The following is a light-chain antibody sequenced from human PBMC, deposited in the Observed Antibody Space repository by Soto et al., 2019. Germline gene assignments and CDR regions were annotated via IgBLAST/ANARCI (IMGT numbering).Light chain of an antibody. CDR2: DAS. J-gene: IGKJ4*01. CDR1: QSVSSN. Sequence: EIVMTQSPATLSVSPGERATLSCRASQSVSSNLAWYQQKSGQAPRLLIYDASNRATGIPARFSGSGSGTDFTLTISSLEPEDFAVYYCQQRSNWPLTFGGGTKVDIK. V-gene: IGKV3-11*01. CDR3: QQRSNWPLT.